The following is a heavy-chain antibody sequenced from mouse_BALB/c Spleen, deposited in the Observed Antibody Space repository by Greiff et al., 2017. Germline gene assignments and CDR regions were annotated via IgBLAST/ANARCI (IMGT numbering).Heavy chain of an antibody. J-gene: IGHJ4*01. V-gene: IGHV1-18*01. D-gene: IGHD1-1*01. Sequence: EVQLQQSGPELVKPGASVKIPCKASGYTFTDYNMDWVKQSHGNSLEWIGDINPNNGGTIYNQKFKGKATLTVDKSSSTAYMELRSLTSEDTAVYYCAREDYGSTYYAMDYWGQGTSVTVSS. CDR1: GYTFTDYN. CDR3: AREDYGSTYYAMDY. CDR2: INPNNGGT.